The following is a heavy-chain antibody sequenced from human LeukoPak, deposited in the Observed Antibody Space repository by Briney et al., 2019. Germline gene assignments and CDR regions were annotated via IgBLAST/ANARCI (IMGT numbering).Heavy chain of an antibody. J-gene: IGHJ4*02. CDR1: GGSISSSSYY. V-gene: IGHV4-39*01. D-gene: IGHD5-18*01. CDR2: IYYSGST. Sequence: SGTLSLTCTVSGGSISSSSYYWGWIRQPPGKGLEWIGSIYYSGSTYYNPSLKSRVTISVDTSKNQFSPKLSSVTAADTAVYYCARTTAMVGHDYWGQGTLVTVSS. CDR3: ARTTAMVGHDY.